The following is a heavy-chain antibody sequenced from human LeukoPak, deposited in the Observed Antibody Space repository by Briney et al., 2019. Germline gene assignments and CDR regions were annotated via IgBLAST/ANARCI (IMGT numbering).Heavy chain of an antibody. D-gene: IGHD4-17*01. CDR3: AGGFDYGDYGQKGMDV. Sequence: SQTLSLTCAVYGGPFSGYNWNWIRQPPGKGPEWIGEINHSGSTNYDPSLRSRVTISVDTSKNQFSLNLYSVTAADTAVYYCAGGFDYGDYGQKGMDVWGQGTTVTVSS. CDR1: GGPFSGYN. CDR2: INHSGST. V-gene: IGHV4-34*01. J-gene: IGHJ6*02.